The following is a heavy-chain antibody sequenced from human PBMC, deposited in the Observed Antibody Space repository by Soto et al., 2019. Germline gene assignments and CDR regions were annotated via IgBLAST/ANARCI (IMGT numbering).Heavy chain of an antibody. J-gene: IGHJ4*02. CDR3: AKEQLAMTVVVADYFDS. Sequence: PGGSLRLSCAASGFTFSTYGIHWVRQAPSKGLEWVALISYDGGSKYYGDSVKGRFIISRDNSHNTVSLQMNSLRADDTAVYFCAKEQLAMTVVVADYFDSWGQGTLVTVS. CDR2: ISYDGGSK. CDR1: GFTFSTYG. V-gene: IGHV3-30*18. D-gene: IGHD3-22*01.